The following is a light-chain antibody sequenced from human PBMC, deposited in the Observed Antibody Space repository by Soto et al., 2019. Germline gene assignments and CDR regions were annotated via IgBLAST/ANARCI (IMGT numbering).Light chain of an antibody. CDR2: SAS. J-gene: IGKJ3*01. Sequence: DIQLTQSPSFLSASVGDRVTITCRASQGISGYLAWYQHKPGKAPNLLIYSASTLLSGVPARFSGSDSGSEFTLTISSLQPEDFGTYYCQQLNAYPVTFGPGTIVDI. V-gene: IGKV1-9*01. CDR3: QQLNAYPVT. CDR1: QGISGY.